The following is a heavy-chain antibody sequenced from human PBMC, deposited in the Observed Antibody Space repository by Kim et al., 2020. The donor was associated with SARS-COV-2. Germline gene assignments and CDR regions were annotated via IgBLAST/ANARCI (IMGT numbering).Heavy chain of an antibody. V-gene: IGHV1-46*01. CDR1: GYTFTSYY. J-gene: IGHJ4*02. CDR2: INPSGDTT. Sequence: ASVKVSCKASGYTFTSYYMHWVRQAPGQGLEWMGVINPSGDTTNYAQKFQGRVTLTRDTSTSTAYMELSSLRSEDTALYYCARYCGTCSCYAAIDYRGQGNLVTVSS. CDR3: ARYCGTCSCYAAIDY. D-gene: IGHD2-2*01.